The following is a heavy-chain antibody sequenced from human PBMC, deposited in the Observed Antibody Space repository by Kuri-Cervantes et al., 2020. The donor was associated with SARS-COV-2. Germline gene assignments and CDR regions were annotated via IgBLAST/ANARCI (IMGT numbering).Heavy chain of an antibody. D-gene: IGHD2-2*02. CDR1: GYTFTSYA. Sequence: ASVKVSCKASGYTFTSYAMHWVRQAPGQRLEWMGWINAGNGNTKYSQKFQGRVAITRDTSASTAYMELSSLRSEDTAVYYCARIDSLYLGRPRPQVYYGMDVWGQGTTVTVSS. V-gene: IGHV1-3*01. CDR3: ARIDSLYLGRPRPQVYYGMDV. CDR2: INAGNGNT. J-gene: IGHJ6*02.